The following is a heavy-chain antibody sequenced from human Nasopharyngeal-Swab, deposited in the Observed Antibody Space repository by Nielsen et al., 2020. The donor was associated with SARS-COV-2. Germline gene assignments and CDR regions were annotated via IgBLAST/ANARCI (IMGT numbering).Heavy chain of an antibody. D-gene: IGHD2-2*01. CDR2: ISSSSSYI. Sequence: GESLKISCAASGFTFSSYSMNWVRQAPGKGLEWVSSISSSSSYIYYADSVRGRLTISRDNAKNSLYLQMNSLRAEDTAVYYCARPGDIVVVPAARDYYGMDVWGQGTTITVSS. J-gene: IGHJ6*02. CDR1: GFTFSSYS. CDR3: ARPGDIVVVPAARDYYGMDV. V-gene: IGHV3-21*01.